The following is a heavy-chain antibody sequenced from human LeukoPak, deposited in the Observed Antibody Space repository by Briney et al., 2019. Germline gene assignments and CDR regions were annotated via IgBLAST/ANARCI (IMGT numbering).Heavy chain of an antibody. V-gene: IGHV4-34*01. CDR3: ARDGDRSPSDNDAFDI. Sequence: SETLSLTCAVYGGSFSGYYWSWIRQPPGKGLEWIGEINHSGSTNYSPSLKSRVTISVDTSKNQFSLKLSSVTAADTAVYYCARDGDRSPSDNDAFDIWGQGTMVTVSS. D-gene: IGHD3-10*01. J-gene: IGHJ3*02. CDR1: GGSFSGYY. CDR2: INHSGST.